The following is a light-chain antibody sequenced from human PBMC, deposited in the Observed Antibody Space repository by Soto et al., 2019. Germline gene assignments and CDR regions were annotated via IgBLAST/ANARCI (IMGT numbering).Light chain of an antibody. J-gene: IGKJ5*01. CDR3: QQYGGSPIT. CDR2: GAS. Sequence: EIVMTQSPATLSLSPGERATLSCRASHTVGSYLAWFQQTPGQAPRVLMSGASNRASGVPVRFSGSGSGTDFTLTITRLEPEDFALYYCQQYGGSPITFGLGTRLEI. CDR1: HTVGSY. V-gene: IGKV3-20*01.